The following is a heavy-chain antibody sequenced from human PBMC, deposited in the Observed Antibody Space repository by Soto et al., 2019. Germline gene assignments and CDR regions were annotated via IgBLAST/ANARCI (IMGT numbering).Heavy chain of an antibody. Sequence: ASVKVSCKASGYTFTSYGISWVRQAPGQGLEWMGWISAYNGNTNYAQKLQGRVTMTTDTSTSTAYMELRSLRSDDTAVYYCARDPGHVDTAMAHGMDVWGQGTTVTVSS. V-gene: IGHV1-18*01. D-gene: IGHD5-18*01. J-gene: IGHJ6*02. CDR2: ISAYNGNT. CDR3: ARDPGHVDTAMAHGMDV. CDR1: GYTFTSYG.